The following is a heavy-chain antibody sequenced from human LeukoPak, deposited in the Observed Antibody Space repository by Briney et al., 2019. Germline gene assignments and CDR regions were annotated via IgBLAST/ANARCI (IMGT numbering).Heavy chain of an antibody. J-gene: IGHJ4*02. CDR3: ARAEQQLGYYFDY. CDR1: GGSISSYY. V-gene: IGHV4-59*01. D-gene: IGHD6-13*01. CDR2: IYYSGST. Sequence: SETLSLTCTVSGGSISSYYWSWIRQPPGKGLEWIGYIYYSGSTNYNPSLKSRVTTSVDTSKNQFSLKLSSVTAADTAVYYCARAEQQLGYYFDYWGQGTLVTVSP.